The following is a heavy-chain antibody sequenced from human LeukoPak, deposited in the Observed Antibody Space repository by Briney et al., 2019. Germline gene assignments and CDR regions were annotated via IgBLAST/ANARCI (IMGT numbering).Heavy chain of an antibody. CDR1: GFTLSNYG. CDR2: ISSSSAI. V-gene: IGHV3-48*01. D-gene: IGHD6-6*01. Sequence: AGGSLRLSCAASGFTLSNYGMNWVRQAPGKGLEWVSYISSSSAINYADSVKGRFTISRDNGKNSLYLQMNSLRVEDTAVYYCARGGAARPDYWGQGTLVTVSS. CDR3: ARGGAARPDY. J-gene: IGHJ4*02.